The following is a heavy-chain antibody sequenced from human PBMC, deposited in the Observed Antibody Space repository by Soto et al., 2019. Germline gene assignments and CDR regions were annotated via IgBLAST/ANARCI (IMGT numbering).Heavy chain of an antibody. V-gene: IGHV4-4*07. Sequence: PSETLSLTCSAPGGSISGHYWSWIRLTAGRRLQWVGRIYSSGTTNYNPSLKSRVRMSVDTARNSFSLGLDSVTAADTAVYYCARNFDIAATGTAFDAWGRGVLVTVSS. D-gene: IGHD6-13*01. J-gene: IGHJ5*02. CDR1: GGSISGHY. CDR2: IYSSGTT. CDR3: ARNFDIAATGTAFDA.